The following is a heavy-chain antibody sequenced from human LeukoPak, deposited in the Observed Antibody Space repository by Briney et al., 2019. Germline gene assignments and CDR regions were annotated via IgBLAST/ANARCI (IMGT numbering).Heavy chain of an antibody. J-gene: IGHJ6*03. CDR2: ISTIGST. V-gene: IGHV4-61*02. Sequence: PSETLSLTCTVSSGSTSSSNYCWSWIRQPAGKGLEWIGRISTIGSTNYNPSLNSRVTISIDTSKNQFSLKLSSVTAADTAVYYCARDGCGGSCFHYYYYYMDVWGKGTTVTISS. CDR1: SGSTSSSNYC. D-gene: IGHD2-15*01. CDR3: ARDGCGGSCFHYYYYYMDV.